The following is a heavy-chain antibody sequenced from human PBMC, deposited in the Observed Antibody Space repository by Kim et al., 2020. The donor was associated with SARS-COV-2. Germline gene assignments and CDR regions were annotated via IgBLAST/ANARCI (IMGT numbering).Heavy chain of an antibody. CDR3: AGDAGRGGTYSFDP. Sequence: DSVKGRSTISRDNAKDALYRKMNSLRAEDTAVYYCAGDAGRGGTYSFDPWGQGTLVTVSS. D-gene: IGHD1-1*01. V-gene: IGHV3-7*01. J-gene: IGHJ5*02.